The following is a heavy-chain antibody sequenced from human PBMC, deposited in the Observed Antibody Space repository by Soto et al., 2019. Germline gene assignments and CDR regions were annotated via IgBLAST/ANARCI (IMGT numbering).Heavy chain of an antibody. J-gene: IGHJ4*02. CDR3: ARVVVAGITYYLDS. D-gene: IGHD6-19*01. CDR2: NYWDDDK. Sequence: QITLKESGPTLVKPTQTLTLTCTFSGFSLSSRGVGVGWIRQPPGKALEWLTFNYWDDDKRYSPALKSRLTITNDTSKNQVVLTLTNMDPVDTASYYCARVVVAGITYYLDSWGEGTLLTVSS. V-gene: IGHV2-5*02. CDR1: GFSLSSRGVG.